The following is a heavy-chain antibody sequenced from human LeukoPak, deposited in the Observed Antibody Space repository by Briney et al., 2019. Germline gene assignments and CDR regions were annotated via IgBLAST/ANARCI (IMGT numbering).Heavy chain of an antibody. D-gene: IGHD4-17*01. CDR2: INSDGSST. CDR3: ARTPTVTTGGY. V-gene: IGHV3-74*01. Sequence: GGSLRLSCAASGFTFDDYAMHWVRQAPGKGLVWVSRINSDGSSTSYADSVKGRFTISRDNAKNTLYLQMNSLRAEDTAVYYCARTPTVTTGGYWGQGTLVTVSS. J-gene: IGHJ4*02. CDR1: GFTFDDYA.